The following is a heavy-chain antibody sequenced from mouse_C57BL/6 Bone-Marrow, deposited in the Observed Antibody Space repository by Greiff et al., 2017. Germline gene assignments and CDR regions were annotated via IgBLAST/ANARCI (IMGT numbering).Heavy chain of an antibody. J-gene: IGHJ3*01. Sequence: EVMLVESGGGLVKPGGSLKLSCAASGFTFSSYAMSWVRQTPEKRLEWVATISDGGSYTYYPDNVKGRFTISRDNAKNNLYLQMSHLKYEDTAMYYCARDGLGGFAYWGQGTLVTVSA. CDR3: ARDGLGGFAY. D-gene: IGHD3-3*01. V-gene: IGHV5-4*01. CDR1: GFTFSSYA. CDR2: ISDGGSYT.